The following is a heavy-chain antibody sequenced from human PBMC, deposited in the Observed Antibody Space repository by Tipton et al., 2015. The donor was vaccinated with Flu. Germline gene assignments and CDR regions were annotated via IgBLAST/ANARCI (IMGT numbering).Heavy chain of an antibody. D-gene: IGHD6-19*01. CDR1: GGSISSSSYY. CDR2: IYYSGST. CDR3: ARRGGMYSSGVGFDY. V-gene: IGHV4-39*07. Sequence: TLSLTCTVSGGSISSSSYYWGWLRQPPGKGLEWIGSIYYSGSTYYNPSLKSRVTISVDTSKNQFSLKLSSVTAADTAVYYCARRGGMYSSGVGFDYWGQGTLVTVSS. J-gene: IGHJ4*02.